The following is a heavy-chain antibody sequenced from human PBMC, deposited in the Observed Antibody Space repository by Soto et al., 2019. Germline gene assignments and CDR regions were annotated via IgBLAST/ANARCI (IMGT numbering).Heavy chain of an antibody. V-gene: IGHV1-18*01. Sequence: ASVKVSCKASGGTFSSYTITWVRQAPGQGLEWMGWISAYNGDTNYAQKFQGRVTMTTDTSTRTAHMELRSLRSDDTAVYYCARGDHYDSRGYYPGDYWGQGTLVTVSS. D-gene: IGHD3-22*01. J-gene: IGHJ4*02. CDR1: GGTFSSYT. CDR2: ISAYNGDT. CDR3: ARGDHYDSRGYYPGDY.